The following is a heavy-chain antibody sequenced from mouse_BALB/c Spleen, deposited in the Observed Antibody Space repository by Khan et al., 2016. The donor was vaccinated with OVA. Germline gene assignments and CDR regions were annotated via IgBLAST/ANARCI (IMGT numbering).Heavy chain of an antibody. D-gene: IGHD2-14*01. V-gene: IGHV1-4*01. CDR1: GYTFTSYT. CDR3: VRDGAYHRNDGWFAY. CDR2: INPSNGYT. Sequence: QVRLQQSGAELARPGASVKMSCKASGYTFTSYTIHWIKLRPGQGLEWIGFINPSNGYTNYNQKFKDKVTLTADKSSTTVYMQLSSLTSDDSAVYNCVRDGAYHRNDGWFAYWGQGTLVTVSA. J-gene: IGHJ3*01.